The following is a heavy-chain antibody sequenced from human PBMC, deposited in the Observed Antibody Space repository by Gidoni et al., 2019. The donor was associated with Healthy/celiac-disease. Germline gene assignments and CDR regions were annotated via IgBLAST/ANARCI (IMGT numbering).Heavy chain of an antibody. CDR2: IRSKAYGGTT. CDR3: TRDGRGTAFDI. J-gene: IGHJ3*02. V-gene: IGHV3-49*05. CDR1: GFTFGDYA. D-gene: IGHD1-1*01. Sequence: EVQLVESGGGLVKPGRSLRLSCTASGFTFGDYAMSWFRQAPGKGLEWVGFIRSKAYGGTTEYAASVKGRFTISRDDSKSIAYLQMNSLKTEDTAVYYCTRDGRGTAFDIWGQGTMVTVSS.